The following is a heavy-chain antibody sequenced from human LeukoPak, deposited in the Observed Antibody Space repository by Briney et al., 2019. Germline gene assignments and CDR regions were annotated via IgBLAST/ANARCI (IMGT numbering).Heavy chain of an antibody. CDR3: ARRGAVTGAFDS. D-gene: IGHD6-19*01. V-gene: IGHV3-74*03. CDR2: FKSDGRST. CDR1: EVSFSNYW. J-gene: IGHJ4*02. Sequence: GGSLRLSCAASEVSFSNYWMHWVRQAPGKGLVWVSRFKSDGRSTTYGDSVKGRFTIPRDNAKNTLYLQMSSLRVEDTAVYYCARRGAVTGAFDSWGQGTLVAVSS.